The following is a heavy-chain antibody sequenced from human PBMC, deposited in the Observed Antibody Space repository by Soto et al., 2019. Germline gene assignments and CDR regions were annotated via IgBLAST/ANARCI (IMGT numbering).Heavy chain of an antibody. Sequence: PSETLSLTCTVSGGSISSYYWSWIRQPPGKGLEWIGYIYYSGSTNYNPSLKSRVTISVDTSKNQFSLKLSSVTAADTAVYYCAREVRWYCSGGSCYYFDYWGQGTLVTVSS. CDR3: AREVRWYCSGGSCYYFDY. D-gene: IGHD2-15*01. CDR1: GGSISSYY. J-gene: IGHJ4*02. V-gene: IGHV4-59*01. CDR2: IYYSGST.